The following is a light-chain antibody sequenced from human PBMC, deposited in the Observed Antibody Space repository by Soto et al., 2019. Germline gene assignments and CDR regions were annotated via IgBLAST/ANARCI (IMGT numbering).Light chain of an antibody. CDR1: SSDVGTYNL. Sequence: QSALTQPASVSGSPGQSITISCTGTSSDVGTYNLVSWYQQHPGEAPKLMIYEVNKRPSGVSNRFSGSKSGEMASLTISGLQAEDKADYFCSSYAGSYTLVFGGGTKLTVL. CDR2: EVN. J-gene: IGLJ2*01. CDR3: SSYAGSYTLV. V-gene: IGLV2-23*02.